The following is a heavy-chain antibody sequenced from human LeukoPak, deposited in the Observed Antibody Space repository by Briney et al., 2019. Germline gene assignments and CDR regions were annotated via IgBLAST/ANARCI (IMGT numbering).Heavy chain of an antibody. Sequence: GGSLRLSCAVSGFTFSDYAMSWVRQAPGKGLEWVSGISNSGHSTYYIASVKGRFTVSRDNSKSTLFLQMNSLRAEDTAVYYCAKGVRGVGALNWFDPWGQGTLVTVSS. J-gene: IGHJ5*02. CDR2: ISNSGHST. D-gene: IGHD1-26*01. CDR3: AKGVRGVGALNWFDP. V-gene: IGHV3-23*01. CDR1: GFTFSDYA.